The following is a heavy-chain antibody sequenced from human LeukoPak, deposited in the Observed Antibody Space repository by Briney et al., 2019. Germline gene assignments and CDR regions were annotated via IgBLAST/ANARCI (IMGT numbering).Heavy chain of an antibody. CDR3: ARGSIFGVVILQYFDY. CDR2: INSDGSST. Sequence: GGSLRLSCAASGFTFSSYWMHWVRQAPGKGLVWVSRINSDGSSTSYADSVKGRFTISRDNAKNTLYLQMNSLRAEDTAGYYCARGSIFGVVILQYFDYWGQGTLVTVSS. V-gene: IGHV3-74*01. J-gene: IGHJ4*02. D-gene: IGHD3-3*01. CDR1: GFTFSSYW.